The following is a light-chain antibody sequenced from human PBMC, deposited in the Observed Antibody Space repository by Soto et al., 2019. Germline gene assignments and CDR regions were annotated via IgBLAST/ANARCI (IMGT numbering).Light chain of an antibody. Sequence: EIVLTQSPATLSLSPGERASLSCRASQSVSNSYLAWYQQKPGQAPRLLIFGSPNRATGIPDRFSGSGSGTDFTLTISRLEPEDFAVYYCQQYGTSPRTFGQGTKLEIK. V-gene: IGKV3-20*01. CDR3: QQYGTSPRT. CDR2: GSP. CDR1: QSVSNSY. J-gene: IGKJ2*01.